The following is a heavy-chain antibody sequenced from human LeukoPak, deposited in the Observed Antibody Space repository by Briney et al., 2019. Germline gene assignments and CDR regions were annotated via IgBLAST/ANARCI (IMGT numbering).Heavy chain of an antibody. D-gene: IGHD3-16*01. J-gene: IGHJ4*02. CDR2: ISGSGGST. V-gene: IGHV3-23*01. CDR1: GFTFSSYA. CDR3: AKDYHHDSRFPPSFDY. Sequence: GGSLRLSCAASGFTFSSYAMSWVRQAPGKGLEWVSAISGSGGSTYYADSVKGRFTISRDNSKNTLYLQMNSLRAEDTAVYYCAKDYHHDSRFPPSFDYWGQGTLVTVSS.